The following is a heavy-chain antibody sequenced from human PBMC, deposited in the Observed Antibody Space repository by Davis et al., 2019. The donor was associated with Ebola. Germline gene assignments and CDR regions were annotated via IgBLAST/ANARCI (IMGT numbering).Heavy chain of an antibody. CDR3: ARGWLRGGLDV. Sequence: HPQTPSLPCAISGDRLCLKNGAWTSLRQSPSRGLEWLGMTSYTSKWHNAYGESVKSRITINPATSKNQFSLQLNSVTPEDTTLYSCARGWLRGGLDVWGEGTTVTVSS. D-gene: IGHD5-18*01. CDR1: GDRLCLKNGA. V-gene: IGHV6-1*01. J-gene: IGHJ6*04. CDR2: TSYTSKWHN.